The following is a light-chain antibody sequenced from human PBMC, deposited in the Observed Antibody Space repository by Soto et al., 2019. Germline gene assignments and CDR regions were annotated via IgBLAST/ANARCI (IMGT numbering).Light chain of an antibody. CDR1: QAVSNS. CDR3: QSYNTARPT. J-gene: IGKJ5*01. V-gene: IGKV1-27*01. CDR2: AAS. Sequence: QMPLAPTSLSSFMGDRVAITCRASQAVSNSLAWYQQKPGKPPQLLIYAASTLQSGVPSRFSGSGSGTDFTLTISGLQPEDLATYYCQSYNTARPTFGQGTRLEIK.